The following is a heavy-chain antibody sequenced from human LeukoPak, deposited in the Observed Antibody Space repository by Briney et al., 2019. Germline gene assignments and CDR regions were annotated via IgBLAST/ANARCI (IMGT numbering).Heavy chain of an antibody. CDR3: ARGFRIEVVYAQSGTFNI. V-gene: IGHV4-39*01. J-gene: IGHJ3*02. Sequence: SETLSLTCTISGGSISSSSYYWGWIRQPPGKGLEWTGSICYSGSNCYNPSLKSRVTISVDTSNNQLSLKLSSVTAADTAVYYCARGFRIEVVYAQSGTFNIWGQGTMVTVSS. CDR2: ICYSGSN. CDR1: GGSISSSSYY. D-gene: IGHD2-8*02.